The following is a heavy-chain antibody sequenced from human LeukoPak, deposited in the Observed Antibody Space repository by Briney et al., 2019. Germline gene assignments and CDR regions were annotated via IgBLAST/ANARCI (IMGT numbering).Heavy chain of an antibody. Sequence: SETPSPTCTVSGGSISSYYWSWIRQPPGKGLEWIGYIYYSGSANYNPSLKSRVTISVDTSKNQFSLKLSSVTAADTALYYCAIYAGSYPWFDPWGQGTLVTVSS. V-gene: IGHV4-59*01. CDR2: IYYSGSA. CDR3: AIYAGSYPWFDP. J-gene: IGHJ5*02. D-gene: IGHD3-10*01. CDR1: GGSISSYY.